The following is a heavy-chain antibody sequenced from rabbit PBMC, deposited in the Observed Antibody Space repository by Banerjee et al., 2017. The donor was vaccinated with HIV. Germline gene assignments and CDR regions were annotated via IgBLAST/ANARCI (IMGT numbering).Heavy chain of an antibody. CDR1: GFSFSSSYY. J-gene: IGHJ4*01. V-gene: IGHV1S40*01. CDR2: IYAGNTDNT. Sequence: QSLEESGGDLVKPGASLTLTCTASGFSFSSSYYMCWVRQAPGKGLEYIGCIYAGNTDNTYYANWVNGRFTISSDSAQNTVDLQMNSLTAADTATYFCARDSAYYFNLWGQDTLVTVS. CDR3: ARDSAYYFNL.